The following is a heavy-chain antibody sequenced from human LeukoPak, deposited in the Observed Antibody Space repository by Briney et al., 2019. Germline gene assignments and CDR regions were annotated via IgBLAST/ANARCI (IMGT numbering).Heavy chain of an antibody. J-gene: IGHJ5*02. CDR2: MNPHTGGS. Sequence: ASVKVSCKASGYIFTDYFMHWVRHAPGQGFEWLGWMNPHTGGSNYARKFQGRVTMTRDTTISAAYMELTSLRSDDTAVYYCARSRTTMTTREFDPWGQGTLVTVSS. CDR3: ARSRTTMTTREFDP. V-gene: IGHV1-2*02. D-gene: IGHD4-17*01. CDR1: GYIFTDYF.